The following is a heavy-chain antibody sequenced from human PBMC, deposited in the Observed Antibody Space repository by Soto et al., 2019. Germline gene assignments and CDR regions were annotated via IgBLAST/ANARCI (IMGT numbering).Heavy chain of an antibody. CDR1: GGSFSGYY. D-gene: IGHD5-12*01. CDR3: ARGDGDGYPLEYFQH. Sequence: SETLSLTCAVYGGSFSGYYWSWIRQPPGKGLEWIGEINHSGSTNYNPSLKSRVTISVDTSKNQFSLKLSSVTAADTAVYYCARGDGDGYPLEYFQHWGQGTLVPSPQ. CDR2: INHSGST. V-gene: IGHV4-34*09. J-gene: IGHJ1*01.